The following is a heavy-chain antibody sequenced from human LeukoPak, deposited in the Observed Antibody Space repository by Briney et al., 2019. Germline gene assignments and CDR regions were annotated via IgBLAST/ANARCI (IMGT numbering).Heavy chain of an antibody. CDR3: ARGDRYCSGGSCYIGWFDP. CDR2: MNPNSGNT. V-gene: IGHV1-8*01. D-gene: IGHD2-15*01. Sequence: EASVKVSCKASGYTFTSYDINWVRQATGQGLEWMGWMNPNSGNTGYAQKFQGRVTMTRNTSISTAYMELSSLRSEDTAVYYCARGDRYCSGGSCYIGWFDPWGQGTLVTVSS. CDR1: GYTFTSYD. J-gene: IGHJ5*02.